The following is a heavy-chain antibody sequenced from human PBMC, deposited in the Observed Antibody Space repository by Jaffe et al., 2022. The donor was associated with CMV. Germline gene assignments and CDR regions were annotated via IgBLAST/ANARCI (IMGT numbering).Heavy chain of an antibody. CDR3: AIHRPSVAATHFYYYMDV. Sequence: EVQLVQSGAEVKKPGESLKISCKVSGYSFTTYWIGWVRQMPGKGLEWMGIIYLGDSDTKYSPSFQGQVTLSADKSIRTAYLQWTSLKASDTAMYYCAIHRPSVAATHFYYYMDVWGKGTTVTVSS. J-gene: IGHJ6*03. CDR1: GYSFTTYW. CDR2: IYLGDSDT. D-gene: IGHD2-15*01. V-gene: IGHV5-51*01.